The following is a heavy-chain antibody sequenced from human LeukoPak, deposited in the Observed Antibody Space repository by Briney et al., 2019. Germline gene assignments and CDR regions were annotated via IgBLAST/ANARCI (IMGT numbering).Heavy chain of an antibody. CDR1: GGSFSGYS. CDR3: ASGTWQHPDYYYYYMDV. Sequence: PSETLSLTCAVYGGSFSGYSWGWIRQPPGKGLEWIGSIYHSGATYYNPSLKSRVTISIDTSNNQFSLRLTSVTAADTAVYYCASGTWQHPDYYYYYMDVWGKGTTVTVSS. V-gene: IGHV4-34*01. D-gene: IGHD6-13*01. CDR2: IYHSGAT. J-gene: IGHJ6*03.